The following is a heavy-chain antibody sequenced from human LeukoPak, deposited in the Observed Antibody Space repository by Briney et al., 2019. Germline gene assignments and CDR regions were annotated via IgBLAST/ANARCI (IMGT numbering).Heavy chain of an antibody. J-gene: IGHJ4*02. Sequence: GGSLRLSCAASGFTFSNYGMHWVRQAPGKGLEYVSAISSNGGSTYYADSVKGRFTISRDNSKNTPYLQMSSLRAEDTAVYYCVKDNPWFGELSRFDYWGQGTLVTVSS. CDR3: VKDNPWFGELSRFDY. CDR1: GFTFSNYG. CDR2: ISSNGGST. D-gene: IGHD3-10*01. V-gene: IGHV3-64D*06.